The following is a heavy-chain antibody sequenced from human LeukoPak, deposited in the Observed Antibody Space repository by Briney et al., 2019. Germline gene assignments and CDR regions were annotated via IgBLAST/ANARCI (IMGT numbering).Heavy chain of an antibody. J-gene: IGHJ4*02. CDR1: GFTFSNYA. D-gene: IGHD1-26*01. CDR2: ISWSTGST. Sequence: GRSLRLSCAASGFTFSNYAMNWVRQAPGKGLEWVSHISWSTGSTYYADSVKGRLSISRDNSKNTVYLQMNSLRVGDPRVYYCAKGPVSAIVGATTLDYGGEGTLVTVSS. CDR3: AKGPVSAIVGATTLDY. V-gene: IGHV3-23*01.